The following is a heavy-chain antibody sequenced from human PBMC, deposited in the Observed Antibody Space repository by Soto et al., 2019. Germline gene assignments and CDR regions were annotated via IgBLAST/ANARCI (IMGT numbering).Heavy chain of an antibody. Sequence: GESLNISCKGSGYSFTSYWISWVRQMPGKGLEWMGRIDPSDSYTNYSPSFQGHVTISADKSISTAYLQWSSLKASDTAMYYCARLEDTDMVIRYYYVMDVWGQGTTVIASS. CDR1: GYSFTSYW. J-gene: IGHJ6*02. V-gene: IGHV5-10-1*01. CDR2: IDPSDSYT. D-gene: IGHD5-18*01. CDR3: ARLEDTDMVIRYYYVMDV.